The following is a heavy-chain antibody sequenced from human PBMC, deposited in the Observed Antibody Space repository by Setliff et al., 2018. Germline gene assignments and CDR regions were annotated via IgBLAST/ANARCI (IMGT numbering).Heavy chain of an antibody. V-gene: IGHV4-59*12. D-gene: IGHD6-13*01. CDR2: FYHSGSM. Sequence: SETLSLTCTVSGGSISSYYWSWIRQPPGKGLEWIGYFYHSGSMNYNPSLKGRVTMSVDTSNNQLSLKLTSVSAADTAVYFCARDTPHDPVSSNWYRNWFDPWGQGILVTVSS. CDR1: GGSISSYY. CDR3: ARDTPHDPVSSNWYRNWFDP. J-gene: IGHJ5*02.